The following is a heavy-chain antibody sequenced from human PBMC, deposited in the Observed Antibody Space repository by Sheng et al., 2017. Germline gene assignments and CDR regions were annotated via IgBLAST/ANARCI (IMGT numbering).Heavy chain of an antibody. V-gene: IGHV4-4*07. J-gene: IGHJ6*03. CDR2: SIPVGAP. Sequence: QVQLQESGPGLVKAFRRPCPSPALSLVAPSVVTTGAGSGSPPGRDWSGLGVSIPVGAPTTTPPSKSRVTMSVDTSKNQFSLKLSSVTAADTAVYYCARETGLYYYYMDVWGKGTTVTVSS. D-gene: IGHD1-1*01. CDR1: VAPSVVTT. CDR3: ARETGLYYYYMDV.